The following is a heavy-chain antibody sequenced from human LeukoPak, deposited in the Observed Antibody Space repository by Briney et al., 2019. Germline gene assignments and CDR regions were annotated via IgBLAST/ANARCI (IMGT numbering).Heavy chain of an antibody. CDR1: GGSFSGYY. J-gene: IGHJ4*02. CDR3: AGHRSGWLQSSFDY. D-gene: IGHD5-24*01. CDR2: INHSGST. Sequence: PSETLSLTCAVYGGSFSGYYWSWIRQPPGEGLEWIGEINHSGSTNYNPALKSRVTISVDTSKNQFSLKLSSVTAADTAVYYCAGHRSGWLQSSFDYWGQGILVTVSS. V-gene: IGHV4-34*01.